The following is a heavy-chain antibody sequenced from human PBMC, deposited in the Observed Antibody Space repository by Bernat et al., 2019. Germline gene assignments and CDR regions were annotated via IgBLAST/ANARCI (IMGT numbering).Heavy chain of an antibody. CDR1: GFTFSSYG. D-gene: IGHD3-3*01. V-gene: IGHV3-30*18. CDR2: ISYDGSNK. CDR3: AKGDVFGVVLN. Sequence: QVQLVESGGGVVQPGRSLRLSCAASGFTFSSYGMHWVRQAPGKGLEWVAVISYDGSNKYYADSVKGRFTISRDNSKNTLYLQMNSLRAEDTAVYYCAKGDVFGVVLNRGQGTLVSVSP. J-gene: IGHJ4*02.